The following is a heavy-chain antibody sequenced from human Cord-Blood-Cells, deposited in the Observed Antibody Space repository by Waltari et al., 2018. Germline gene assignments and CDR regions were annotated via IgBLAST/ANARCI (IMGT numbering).Heavy chain of an antibody. CDR2: SYSGGST. CDR3: ARAVTSCYYFDY. V-gene: IGHV3-53*01. Sequence: EVQLVESGGGLIQPGGSLRLSCAASGFTVSSNYMSWVRQAPGKGLEVVSVSYSGGSTYYADSVKGRFTISRDNSKNTLYLQMNSLRAEDTAVYYCARAVTSCYYFDYWGQGTLVTVSS. J-gene: IGHJ4*02. CDR1: GFTVSSNY. D-gene: IGHD2-2*01.